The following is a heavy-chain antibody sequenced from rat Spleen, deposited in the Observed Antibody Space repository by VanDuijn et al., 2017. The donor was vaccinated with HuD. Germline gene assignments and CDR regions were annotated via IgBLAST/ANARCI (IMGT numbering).Heavy chain of an antibody. CDR1: GFTFSNAW. CDR3: TAEGIVALGY. J-gene: IGHJ2*01. CDR2: IKAKSNNYAT. Sequence: EVQLVETGGSLVQPGKSLKLTCATSGFTFSNAWMHWVRQSPEKQLEWVAQIKAKSNNYATYYAESVKGRFTISRDDSKSSVYLQMNSLKEEDTAIYYCTAEGIVALGYWGQGVMVTVSS. D-gene: IGHD1-11*01. V-gene: IGHV6-8*01.